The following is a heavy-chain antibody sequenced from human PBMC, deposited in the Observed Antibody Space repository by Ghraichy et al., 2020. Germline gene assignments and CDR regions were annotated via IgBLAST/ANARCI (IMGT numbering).Heavy chain of an antibody. J-gene: IGHJ4*02. CDR3: ARDAGGYDSSGNDHRAFDN. D-gene: IGHD3-22*01. CDR2: ISYNGST. Sequence: ESLNISCTVTGGSISTNYWSWIRQPPGKGLEWIGYISYNGSTNYKPSLKSRVTISVDTSKNQFSLKLRSVTASDTDVYYCARDAGGYDSSGNDHRAFDNWGQGTLVTVSS. V-gene: IGHV4-59*01. CDR1: GGSISTNY.